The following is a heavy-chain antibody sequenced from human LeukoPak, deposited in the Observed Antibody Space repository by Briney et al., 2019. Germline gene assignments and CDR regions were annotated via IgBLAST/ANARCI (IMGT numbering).Heavy chain of an antibody. V-gene: IGHV3-66*01. CDR1: GFTFSTSW. Sequence: PGGSLRLSCAASGFTFSTSWMSWVRQAPGKGLEWVSVIYSGGSTYYADSVKGRFTISRDSSKNTLYLQMNSLRAEDTAVYYCARDRITRNAFDIWGQGTMVTVSS. CDR2: IYSGGST. J-gene: IGHJ3*02. D-gene: IGHD3-3*01. CDR3: ARDRITRNAFDI.